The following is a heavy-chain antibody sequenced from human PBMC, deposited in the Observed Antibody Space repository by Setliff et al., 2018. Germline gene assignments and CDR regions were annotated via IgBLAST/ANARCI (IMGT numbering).Heavy chain of an antibody. CDR2: INGDGSDT. CDR3: AKRGDTRTFDY. CDR1: GFTFVNYW. Sequence: GSLRLSCAASGFTFVNYWMHWVRQAPGKGLVWVSRINGDGSDTTYADSVEGLFNISRDNAKNTLYLQMTSLRAEDTAMYYCAKRGDTRTFDYWGQGTLVTVSS. V-gene: IGHV3-74*01. D-gene: IGHD5-18*01. J-gene: IGHJ4*02.